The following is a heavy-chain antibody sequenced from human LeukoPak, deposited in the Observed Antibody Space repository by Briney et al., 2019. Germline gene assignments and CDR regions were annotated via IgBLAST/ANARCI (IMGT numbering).Heavy chain of an antibody. D-gene: IGHD2-2*02. Sequence: GGSLRLSCAASGFTFSSYAMSWVRQAPGKGLEWVSAISGSGGSTYYADSVKGRFTISRDNSKNTLYLQMNSLRAEDTAVYYCAKDRLKWIVVVPAAIHWFDPWGQGTLVTVSS. CDR1: GFTFSSYA. CDR2: ISGSGGST. J-gene: IGHJ5*02. CDR3: AKDRLKWIVVVPAAIHWFDP. V-gene: IGHV3-23*01.